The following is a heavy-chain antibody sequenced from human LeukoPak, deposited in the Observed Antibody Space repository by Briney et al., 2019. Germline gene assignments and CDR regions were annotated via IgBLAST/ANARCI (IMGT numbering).Heavy chain of an antibody. J-gene: IGHJ5*02. D-gene: IGHD3-9*01. CDR3: ARETDYDILAGIRDYNWFDP. CDR2: ISAIGYTT. Sequence: GGSPRLSCAASGFNFSNYGMNWVRQAPGKGLEWVSIISAIGYTTYYADSVKGRFTISRDNSKNTLHLQMNSLRAEDTAVYYCARETDYDILAGIRDYNWFDPWGQGTLVTVSS. V-gene: IGHV3-23*01. CDR1: GFNFSNYG.